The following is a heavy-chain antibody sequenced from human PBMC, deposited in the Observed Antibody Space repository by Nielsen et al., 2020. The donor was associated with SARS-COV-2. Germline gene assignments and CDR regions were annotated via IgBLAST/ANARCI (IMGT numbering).Heavy chain of an antibody. CDR3: SRLSVGTYFDN. J-gene: IGHJ4*02. Sequence: GESLKISCAASGFTFSSYAMHWVRQAPGKGLEWVAVISYDGSNTYYADSVKGRFTISRDNSRNTLYLQMDSLTAEDTAFYYCSRLSVGTYFDNWGPGTLVTVSS. D-gene: IGHD7-27*01. CDR1: GFTFSSYA. V-gene: IGHV3-30*04. CDR2: ISYDGSNT.